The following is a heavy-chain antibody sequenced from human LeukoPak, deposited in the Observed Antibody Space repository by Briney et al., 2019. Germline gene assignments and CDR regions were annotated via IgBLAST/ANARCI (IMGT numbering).Heavy chain of an antibody. D-gene: IGHD3-3*01. Sequence: SVKVSCKASGGTFSSYAISWVRQAPGQGLEWMGGIIPIFGTANYAQKFQGRVTITADESTSTAYMELSSLRSEDTAVYYCAREHYDFWSGYYSSYQYYYMDVWGKGTTVTVSS. CDR3: AREHYDFWSGYYSSYQYYYMDV. CDR2: IIPIFGTA. CDR1: GGTFSSYA. V-gene: IGHV1-69*13. J-gene: IGHJ6*03.